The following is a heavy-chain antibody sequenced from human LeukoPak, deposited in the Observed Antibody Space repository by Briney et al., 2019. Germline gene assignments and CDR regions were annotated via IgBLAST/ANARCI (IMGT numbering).Heavy chain of an antibody. J-gene: IGHJ5*02. V-gene: IGHV4-4*07. D-gene: IGHD3-22*01. CDR1: GGSISSYY. CDR3: ARGTYYYDSSGYRFDP. CDR2: IYTSGST. Sequence: SETLSLTCTVSGGSISSYYWSWIRQPAGKGLEWIGRIYTSGSTNYNPSLKSRVTMSVDTSKNQFSLKLSSVTAVDTAVYYCARGTYYYDSSGYRFDPWGQGTLVTVSS.